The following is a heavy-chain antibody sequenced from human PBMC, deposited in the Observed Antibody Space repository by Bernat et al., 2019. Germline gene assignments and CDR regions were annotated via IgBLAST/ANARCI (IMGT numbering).Heavy chain of an antibody. J-gene: IGHJ4*02. CDR3: ARRRGSASLDY. CDR1: GFTFRGYW. Sequence: EVQLVESGGGLVQPGGCLRLSCSASGFTFRGYWMTWVRQAPGKGLEWVANIKEDGSDKDYVDSVKGRFTISRDNAKNSLYLQLNSLRVEDTAVYYCARRRGSASLDYWGQGTLITVSS. D-gene: IGHD6-19*01. V-gene: IGHV3-7*03. CDR2: IKEDGSDK.